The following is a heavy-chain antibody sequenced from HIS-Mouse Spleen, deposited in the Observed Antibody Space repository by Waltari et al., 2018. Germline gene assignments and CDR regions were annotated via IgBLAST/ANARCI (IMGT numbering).Heavy chain of an antibody. D-gene: IGHD3-3*01. CDR2: INPNSGGT. CDR3: ARRKLRFLEWLTLGYYYYGMDV. J-gene: IGHJ6*02. Sequence: QVQLVQSGAEVKKPGASVKVSCKASGYTFTGYYMHWVRQAPGQGLEWMGWINPNSGGTNYAQKFQGRVTMTRDTSISTAYMELSRLRSDDTAVYYCARRKLRFLEWLTLGYYYYGMDVWGQGTTVTVSS. CDR1: GYTFTGYY. V-gene: IGHV1-2*02.